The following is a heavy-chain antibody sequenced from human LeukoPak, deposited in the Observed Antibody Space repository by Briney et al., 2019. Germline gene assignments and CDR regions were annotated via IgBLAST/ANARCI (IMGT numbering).Heavy chain of an antibody. J-gene: IGHJ4*02. Sequence: GSLRLSCAASGFTFSSYAMSWVRQAPGKGLEWVSAISGSGGSTYYADSVKGRFTISRDNSKNTLYLRMNSLRAEDTAVYYCAKAFFVVVPATSIDYWGQGTLVTVSS. CDR3: AKAFFVVVPATSIDY. CDR2: ISGSGGST. V-gene: IGHV3-23*01. D-gene: IGHD2-2*01. CDR1: GFTFSSYA.